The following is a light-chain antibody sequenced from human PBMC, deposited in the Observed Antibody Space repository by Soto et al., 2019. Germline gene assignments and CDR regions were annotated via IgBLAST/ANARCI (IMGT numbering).Light chain of an antibody. Sequence: EIVLTQSPCTLSLSPGERAALSCRASQSLSSSFLARYQQKPGQAPRLLIYGASSRATGIPDRFSGSGSGTDFTLTISRLEPEDFAVYYCQQYGSPWTFGQGTKV. CDR2: GAS. J-gene: IGKJ1*01. CDR1: QSLSSSF. CDR3: QQYGSPWT. V-gene: IGKV3-20*01.